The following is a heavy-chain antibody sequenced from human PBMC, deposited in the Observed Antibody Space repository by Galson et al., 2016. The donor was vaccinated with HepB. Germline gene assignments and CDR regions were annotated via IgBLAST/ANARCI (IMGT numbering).Heavy chain of an antibody. CDR2: IYHSGST. CDR1: W. J-gene: IGHJ3*02. Sequence: WWSWVRQPPGKGLEWIGEIYHSGSTNYAPSLKSRVTISVDTSKNHFSLKVNSVAAADTAVYYCARMNYDVLTGYYDSFDIWGQGKMVTVSS. V-gene: IGHV4-4*02. D-gene: IGHD3-9*01. CDR3: ARMNYDVLTGYYDSFDI.